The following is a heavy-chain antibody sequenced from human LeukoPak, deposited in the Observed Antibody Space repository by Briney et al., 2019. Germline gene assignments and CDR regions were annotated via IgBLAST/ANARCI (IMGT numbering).Heavy chain of an antibody. Sequence: SQTLSLTCTVSGGSISSGGYYWSWIRQHPGKGLEWIGYIYYSGSTNYNPSLKSRVTISVDTSKNQFSLKLSSVTAADTAVYYCAAIIAAAGTGWFDPWGQGTLVTVSS. CDR2: IYYSGST. J-gene: IGHJ5*02. V-gene: IGHV4-31*03. CDR3: AAIIAAAGTGWFDP. CDR1: GGSISSGGYY. D-gene: IGHD6-13*01.